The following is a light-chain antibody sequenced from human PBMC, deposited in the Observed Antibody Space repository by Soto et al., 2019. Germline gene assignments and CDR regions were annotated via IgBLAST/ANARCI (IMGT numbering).Light chain of an antibody. J-gene: IGKJ5*01. V-gene: IGKV3D-20*02. Sequence: IVLTQSHGILSVSPGERATLSCRGSQSVSNDFLAWYQQKPGQAPRLLIYGASTRATDVPDRFSVSGSGADFTLTISRLEPEDFAVDYCQQRSNRITFGQGTRLEI. CDR2: GAS. CDR3: QQRSNRIT. CDR1: QSVSNDF.